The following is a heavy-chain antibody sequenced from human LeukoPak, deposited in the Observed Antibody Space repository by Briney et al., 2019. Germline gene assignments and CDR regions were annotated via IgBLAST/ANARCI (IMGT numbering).Heavy chain of an antibody. CDR1: GFTFSSYA. Sequence: GGSLRLSCAASGFTFSSYAMHWVRQAPGKGLEYVSAISSNGGSTYYANSVKGRFTISRDNSKNTLYLQMGSLRAEDMAVYYCASPGAYDSSGYGAFDIWGQGTMVTVSS. CDR2: ISSNGGST. D-gene: IGHD3-22*01. J-gene: IGHJ3*02. CDR3: ASPGAYDSSGYGAFDI. V-gene: IGHV3-64*01.